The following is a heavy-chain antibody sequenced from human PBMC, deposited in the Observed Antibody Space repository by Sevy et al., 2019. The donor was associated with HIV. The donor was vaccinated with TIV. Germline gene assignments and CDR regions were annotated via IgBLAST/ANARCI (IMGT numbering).Heavy chain of an antibody. J-gene: IGHJ4*02. D-gene: IGHD3-9*01. Sequence: RGYLRLSCGASGFTFSTYWMSWVRQAPGKGLEWVANINQDGSQKYYVDSVKGRFTISKDNAKNSLYLQMSSLRAEDTAVYYCPRQFDGGPDYWGQGTLVLVSS. V-gene: IGHV3-7*01. CDR3: PRQFDGGPDY. CDR1: GFTFSTYW. CDR2: INQDGSQK.